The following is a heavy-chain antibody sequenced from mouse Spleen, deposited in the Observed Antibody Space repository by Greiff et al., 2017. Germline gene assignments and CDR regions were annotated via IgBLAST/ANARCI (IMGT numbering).Heavy chain of an antibody. V-gene: IGHV14-4*02. J-gene: IGHJ1*01. CDR3: NAPYYGNYHWYFDV. D-gene: IGHD2-10*01. Sequence: LVESGAELVKPGASVKLSCTASGFNIKDYYMHWVKQRPEQGLEWIGWIDPENGDTEYAPKFQGKATMTADTSSNTAYLQLSSLTSEDTAVYYCNAPYYGNYHWYFDVWGAGTTVTVSS. CDR1: GFNIKDYY. CDR2: IDPENGDT.